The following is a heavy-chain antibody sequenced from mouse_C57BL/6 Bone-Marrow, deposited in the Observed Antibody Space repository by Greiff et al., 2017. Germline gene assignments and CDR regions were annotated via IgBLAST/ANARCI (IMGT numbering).Heavy chain of an antibody. CDR1: GYTFTSYW. J-gene: IGHJ4*01. V-gene: IGHV1-5*01. CDR2: IYPGNSDT. D-gene: IGHD1-1*01. CDR3: SRLGTVVPYYYAMAY. Sequence: EVQRVESGTVLARPGASVKMSCKTSGYTFTSYWMHWVQQRPGQGLEWIGAIYPGNSDTSYNQKFKGKAKLTAVTSASTAYMELSSLTIGASADSSCSRLGTVVPYYYAMAYWGQGTSVTVSA.